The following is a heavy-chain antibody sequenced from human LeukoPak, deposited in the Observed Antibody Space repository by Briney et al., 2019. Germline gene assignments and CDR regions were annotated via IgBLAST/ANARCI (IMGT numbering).Heavy chain of an antibody. CDR2: ISSSGSTI. Sequence: GGSLRLSCAASGFTFSSYEMNWVRQAPGKGLEWVLYISSSGSTIYYADSVKGRFTISRDNAKNSLYLQMNSLRAEDTAVYYCARESIDAFDIWGQGTMVTVSS. V-gene: IGHV3-48*03. J-gene: IGHJ3*02. CDR3: ARESIDAFDI. CDR1: GFTFSSYE.